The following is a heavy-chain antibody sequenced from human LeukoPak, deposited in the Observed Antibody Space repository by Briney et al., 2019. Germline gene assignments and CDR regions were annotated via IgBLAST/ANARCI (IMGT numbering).Heavy chain of an antibody. Sequence: GGSLRLSCAASGFTFSTFNMHWGRQAPGKGLEWVAVFSSDGRSTFYAENVQGRFTLSRDNSKNTLSLQMNSLRAEDTAVYYCAKSYYYHSGSFDYWGQGTLVTVSS. V-gene: IGHV3-30*18. CDR3: AKSYYYHSGSFDY. J-gene: IGHJ4*01. D-gene: IGHD3-10*01. CDR1: GFTFSTFN. CDR2: FSSDGRST.